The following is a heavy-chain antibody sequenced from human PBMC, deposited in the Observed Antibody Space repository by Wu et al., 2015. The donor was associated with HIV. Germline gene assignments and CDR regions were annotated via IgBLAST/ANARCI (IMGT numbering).Heavy chain of an antibody. V-gene: IGHV1-2*02. J-gene: IGHJ6*03. D-gene: IGHD3-3*01. CDR2: INPDSGDT. CDR1: GYTFTAYY. CDR3: AGDWQFQVTFGDYYMDI. Sequence: QVQLVQSGTEMKKSGASVKVSCWTSGYTFTAYYIHWVRQAPGRGLQWMGWINPDSGDTKFAQTFQGRATVTRDTSTNTVNLFLASLQSNDTATYYCAGDWQFQVTFGDYYMDIWGNGTTVIVS.